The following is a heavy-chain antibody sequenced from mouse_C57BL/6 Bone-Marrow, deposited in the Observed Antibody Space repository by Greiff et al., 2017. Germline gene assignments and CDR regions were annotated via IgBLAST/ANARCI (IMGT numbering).Heavy chain of an antibody. CDR1: GYTFTSYW. Sequence: QVHVKQPGTELVKPGASVKLSCKASGYTFTSYWMHWVKQRPGQGLEWIGNINPSNGGTNYNEKFKSKATLTVDKSYSTAYMQLSSLTSEDSAVYYCAIDYYGSLWYVDVWGTGTTVTVSS. CDR3: AIDYYGSLWYVDV. V-gene: IGHV1-53*01. J-gene: IGHJ1*03. D-gene: IGHD1-1*01. CDR2: INPSNGGT.